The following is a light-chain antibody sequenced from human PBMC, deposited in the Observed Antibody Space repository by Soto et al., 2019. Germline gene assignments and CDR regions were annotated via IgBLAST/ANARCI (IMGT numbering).Light chain of an antibody. CDR2: GAS. J-gene: IGKJ1*01. CDR3: QQYGGSRT. Sequence: ETVLKQSPGTLSLSPGASATLSCRASQSVRNNYLAWLQQKPGQAPSLLISGASTRATGVPDRFSGSGSGTDFTLTISRLEPEDFAVYYCQQYGGSRTFGQGTKVDIK. V-gene: IGKV3-20*01. CDR1: QSVRNNY.